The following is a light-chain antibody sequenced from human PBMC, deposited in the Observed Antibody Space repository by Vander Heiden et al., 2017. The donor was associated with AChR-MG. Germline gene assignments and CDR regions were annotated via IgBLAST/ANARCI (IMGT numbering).Light chain of an antibody. Sequence: SSELPQDPAVSVALGQTVRITCQGDSLRSYYASWYQQKPGQAPVLVIYGKNNRPSGIPDRFSVSSSGNTASLTITGAQAEDEADYYCNSRDSSGNHLRFGGGTKLTVL. V-gene: IGLV3-19*01. CDR1: SLRSYY. CDR2: GKN. CDR3: NSRDSSGNHLR. J-gene: IGLJ2*01.